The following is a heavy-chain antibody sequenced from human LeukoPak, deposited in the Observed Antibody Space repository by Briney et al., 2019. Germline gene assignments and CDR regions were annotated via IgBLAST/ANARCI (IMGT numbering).Heavy chain of an antibody. V-gene: IGHV5-51*01. J-gene: IGHJ4*02. Sequence: HGESLKICCKCSGYSFTNYLIAWVRQTPGKGLEWMGIIYTGDSDTRYSPSFQGQVTISADKSFSTAYVQWSSLKASDTAIYYCSRGMISFDYWAQGTLVSVSS. CDR3: SRGMISFDY. D-gene: IGHD3-22*01. CDR2: IYTGDSDT. CDR1: GYSFTNYL.